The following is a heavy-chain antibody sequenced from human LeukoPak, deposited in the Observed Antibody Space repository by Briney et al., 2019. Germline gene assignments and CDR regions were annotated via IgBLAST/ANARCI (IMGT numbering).Heavy chain of an antibody. V-gene: IGHV1-18*01. CDR3: AKTTVTSEEYFYYYMDV. J-gene: IGHJ6*03. CDR1: GYTFTSYG. D-gene: IGHD4-17*01. CDR2: IITYNGNT. Sequence: GASVKVSFKTSGYTFTSYGLSWVRQAPGQGLEWMGCIITYNGNTYYSQKLQGRVTMTTDTSTSTAYMELRSLRSDDTAVYYCAKTTVTSEEYFYYYMDVWGKGTTATVSS.